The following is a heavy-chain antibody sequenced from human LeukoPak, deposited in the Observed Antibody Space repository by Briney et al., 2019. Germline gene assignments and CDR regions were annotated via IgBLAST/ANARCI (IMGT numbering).Heavy chain of an antibody. CDR3: ARPFVDRFTGNYYYYYMDV. J-gene: IGHJ6*03. CDR2: IYSGGST. D-gene: IGHD3-10*01. CDR1: GFTFSSYG. Sequence: GGSLRLSCAASGFTFSSYGMHWVRQAPGKGLEWVSVIYSGGSTYYADSVKGRFTISRDNSKNTLYLQMNSLRAEDTAVYYCARPFVDRFTGNYYYYYMDVWGKGTTVTVSS. V-gene: IGHV3-53*01.